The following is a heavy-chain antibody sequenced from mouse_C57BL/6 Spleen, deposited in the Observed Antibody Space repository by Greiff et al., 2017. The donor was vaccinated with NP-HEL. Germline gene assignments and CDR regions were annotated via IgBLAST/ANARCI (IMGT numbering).Heavy chain of an antibody. CDR1: GYTFTDYY. Sequence: QVQLKQSGPELVKPGASVKISCKASGYTFTDYYINWVKQRPGQGLEWIGWIFPGSGSTYYNEKFKGKATLTVDKSSSTAYMLLSSLTSEDSAVYFCATHYGSSSSPYYAMDYWGQGTSVTVSS. V-gene: IGHV1-75*01. D-gene: IGHD1-1*01. J-gene: IGHJ4*01. CDR3: ATHYGSSSSPYYAMDY. CDR2: IFPGSGST.